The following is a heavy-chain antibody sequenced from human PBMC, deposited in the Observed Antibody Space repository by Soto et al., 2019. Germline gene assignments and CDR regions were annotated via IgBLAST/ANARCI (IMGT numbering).Heavy chain of an antibody. CDR1: GGTFSSYA. CDR2: IIPIFGTA. J-gene: IGHJ5*02. CDR3: AREQQWLSWFDP. D-gene: IGHD6-19*01. Sequence: SVKVSCKASGGTFSSYAISWVRQAPGQGLEWMGGIIPIFGTANYAQKFQGRVTITADESTSTAYMELSSLRSEDTAVYYCAREQQWLSWFDPWGQGTLVTVSS. V-gene: IGHV1-69*13.